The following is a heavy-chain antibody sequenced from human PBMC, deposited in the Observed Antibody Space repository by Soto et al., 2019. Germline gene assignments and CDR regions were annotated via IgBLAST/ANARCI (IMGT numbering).Heavy chain of an antibody. CDR1: GFTFSIYA. CDR2: ISNSGGST. D-gene: IGHD1-26*01. Sequence: PGGSLRLSCAASGFTFSIYAMRWVRQAPGKGLEWVSGISNSGGSTYYADSVKGRFTISRDNSKNTRYLQMDSLRSDDTAQYYCARQGRPGYYKGSWFDTWGQGTLVTVSS. J-gene: IGHJ5*02. V-gene: IGHV3-23*01. CDR3: ARQGRPGYYKGSWFDT.